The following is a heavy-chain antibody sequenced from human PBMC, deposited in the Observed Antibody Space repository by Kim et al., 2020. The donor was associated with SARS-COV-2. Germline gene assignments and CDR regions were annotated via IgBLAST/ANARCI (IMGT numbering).Heavy chain of an antibody. V-gene: IGHV4-59*01. CDR2: IYYSGST. J-gene: IGHJ4*02. CDR1: GGSISSYY. Sequence: SETLSLTCTVSGGSISSYYWSWIRQPPGKGLEWIGYIYYSGSTNYNPSLKSRVTISVDTSKNQFSLKLSSVTAADTAVYYCARANGRQQLVLDYWGQGTLVTVSS. CDR3: ARANGRQQLVLDY. D-gene: IGHD6-13*01.